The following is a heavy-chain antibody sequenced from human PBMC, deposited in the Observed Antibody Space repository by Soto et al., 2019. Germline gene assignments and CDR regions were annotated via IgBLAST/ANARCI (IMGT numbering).Heavy chain of an antibody. CDR2: ISGSADST. V-gene: IGHV3-23*01. Sequence: EVQLLESGGGLVQPGGSLRLSCAASGFTFSRYAMSWVRQAPGKGLEWVSAISGSADSTYYADSVKGRFTISRDNSKKTLYMQMNSLRADDTAVYYCAKEAVVPAAMAGWVFRIHDYGGQGTLVTVSS. CDR3: AKEAVVPAAMAGWVFRIHDY. D-gene: IGHD2-2*01. CDR1: GFTFSRYA. J-gene: IGHJ4*02.